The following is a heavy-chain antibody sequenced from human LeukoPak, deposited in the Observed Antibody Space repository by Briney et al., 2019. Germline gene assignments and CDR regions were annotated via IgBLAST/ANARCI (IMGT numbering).Heavy chain of an antibody. V-gene: IGHV4-4*02. D-gene: IGHD2-2*01. CDR1: CGSLNSSNW. Sequence: PSGTLSLTCAVSCGSLNSSNWWRWVRHPPGKGLEWIGRIYYSGRTYYNPSLKIRVTIFVDTSKNQFSLKLSSVPAADTAVYYSARSQATAMVSDYWGQGNLVTVSS. CDR2: IYYSGRT. CDR3: ARSQATAMVSDY. J-gene: IGHJ4*02.